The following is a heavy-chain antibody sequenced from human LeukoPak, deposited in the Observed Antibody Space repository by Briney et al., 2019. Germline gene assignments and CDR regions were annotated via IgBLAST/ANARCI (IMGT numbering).Heavy chain of an antibody. V-gene: IGHV4-34*01. CDR1: GGSFSGYY. J-gene: IGHJ5*02. CDR3: ARARTRRGLFDP. CDR2: INHSGST. Sequence: SETLSLTCAVYGGSFSGYYWSWIRQPPGKGLEWIGEINHSGSTNYNPSLKSRVTISVDTSKNQFSLKLSSVTAADTAVYYCARARTRRGLFDPWGQGTLVTVSS. D-gene: IGHD2-8*01.